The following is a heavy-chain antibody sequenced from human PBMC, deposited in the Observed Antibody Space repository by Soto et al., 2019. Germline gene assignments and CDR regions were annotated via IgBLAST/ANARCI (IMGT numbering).Heavy chain of an antibody. CDR3: AKDRTPFWWIDVFYAMDV. Sequence: QVQLVESGGGVVQPGRSLRLSCAASGFTFSSYGTHWVRQAPGKGLEWVAVISYDGSNKYYADSVKGRFTISRDNSKNTLYLQMNSLRAEDTAVFYCAKDRTPFWWIDVFYAMDVWGQGTTVTVSS. J-gene: IGHJ6*02. D-gene: IGHD3-16*01. V-gene: IGHV3-30*18. CDR2: ISYDGSNK. CDR1: GFTFSSYG.